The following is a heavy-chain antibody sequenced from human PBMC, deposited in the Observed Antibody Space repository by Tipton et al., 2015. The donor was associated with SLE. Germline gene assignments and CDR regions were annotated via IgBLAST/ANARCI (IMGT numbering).Heavy chain of an antibody. J-gene: IGHJ4*02. Sequence: LRLSCTVSGGSMSSYYWSWIRQPPGKGLEWIGYIYYSGSTNYNPSLKSRVAISVDTSKNQCSLKLSSVTAADTAMYYCARSPDSSGYYFLDYWGQGTLVTVSS. CDR3: ARSPDSSGYYFLDY. D-gene: IGHD3-22*01. CDR1: GGSMSSYY. V-gene: IGHV4-59*01. CDR2: IYYSGST.